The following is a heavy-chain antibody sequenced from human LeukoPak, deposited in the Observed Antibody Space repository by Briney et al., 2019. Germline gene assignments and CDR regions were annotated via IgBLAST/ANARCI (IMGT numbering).Heavy chain of an antibody. CDR1: GGSIGSYY. J-gene: IGHJ4*02. CDR2: LYYSGST. D-gene: IGHD6-19*01. CDR3: ARLAPGSGYFDY. V-gene: IGHV4-59*08. Sequence: PSETLSLTCTVSGGSIGSYYWNWMRQPPGKGLEWIGYLYYSGSTNYNPSLKSRVTISVDTSKNQFSLKLSSVTAADTAVYYCARLAPGSGYFDYWGQGTPVTVSS.